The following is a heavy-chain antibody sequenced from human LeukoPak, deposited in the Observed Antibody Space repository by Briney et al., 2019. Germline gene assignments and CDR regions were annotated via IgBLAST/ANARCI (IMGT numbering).Heavy chain of an antibody. Sequence: GRSLRLSCAASGFTFSSYAMHWVRRAPGKGLEWVAVISYDGSNKYYADSVKGRFTISRDNSKNTLYLQMNSLRAEDTAVYYCARVLGIAVAGTFDYWGQGTLVTVSS. CDR3: ARVLGIAVAGTFDY. J-gene: IGHJ4*02. D-gene: IGHD6-19*01. CDR2: ISYDGSNK. V-gene: IGHV3-30*04. CDR1: GFTFSSYA.